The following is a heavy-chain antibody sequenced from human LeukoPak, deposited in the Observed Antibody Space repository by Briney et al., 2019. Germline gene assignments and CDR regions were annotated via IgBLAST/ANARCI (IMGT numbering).Heavy chain of an antibody. CDR1: GGSFSGYY. CDR3: ARRGVIRNSCYDY. Sequence: PSETLSLTCAVYGGSFSGYYWSWIRQPPGKGLEWIGEINHSGSTNYNPALKSRVTISVDTSKNQFSLKLSSVTAADTAVYYCARRGVIRNSCYDYWGQGTLVTVSS. V-gene: IGHV4-34*01. D-gene: IGHD2-15*01. CDR2: INHSGST. J-gene: IGHJ4*02.